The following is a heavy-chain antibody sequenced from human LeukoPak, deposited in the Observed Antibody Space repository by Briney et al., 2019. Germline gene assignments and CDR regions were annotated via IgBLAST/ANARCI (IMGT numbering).Heavy chain of an antibody. CDR2: IYYSGST. CDR1: GGSISSSNW. Sequence: SETLSLTCAVSGGSISSSNWWNWVRQPPGKGLEWIGSIYYSGSTYYNPSLKSRVTISVDTSKNQFSLKLSSVTAADTAVYYCARHVGIAVAGTSGPGPSVRLNWFDPWGQGTLVTVSS. V-gene: IGHV4-39*01. D-gene: IGHD6-19*01. J-gene: IGHJ5*02. CDR3: ARHVGIAVAGTSGPGPSVRLNWFDP.